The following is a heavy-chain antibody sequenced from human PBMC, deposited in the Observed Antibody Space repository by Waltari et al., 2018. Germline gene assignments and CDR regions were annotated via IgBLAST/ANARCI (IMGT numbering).Heavy chain of an antibody. V-gene: IGHV1-69*01. D-gene: IGHD6-13*01. CDR3: ASEIAAAGSPYCDY. CDR2: TIPIFGTA. Sequence: QVQLVQSGAEVKKPGSSVKVSCKASGGTFSSYAISWVRQAPGQGLEWMGGTIPIFGTANYAQKFQGRVTITADESTSTAYMELSSLRSEDTAVYYCASEIAAAGSPYCDYWGQGTLVIVSS. J-gene: IGHJ4*02. CDR1: GGTFSSYA.